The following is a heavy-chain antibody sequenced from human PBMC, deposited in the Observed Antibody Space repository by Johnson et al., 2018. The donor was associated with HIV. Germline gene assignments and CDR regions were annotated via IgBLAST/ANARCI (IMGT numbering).Heavy chain of an antibody. V-gene: IGHV3-30-3*01. CDR3: VRSIQLWLPGAFDI. D-gene: IGHD5-18*01. J-gene: IGHJ3*02. CDR2: ISYDGSNK. Sequence: QMLLVESGGGVVQPGRSLRLSCAASGFTFSSYAMHWVRQAPGKGLEWVAVISYDGSNKYYADSVKGRFTISRDNSKNTLYLQMNSLRPEDTAVYYCVRSIQLWLPGAFDIWDQGTMVTVSS. CDR1: GFTFSSYA.